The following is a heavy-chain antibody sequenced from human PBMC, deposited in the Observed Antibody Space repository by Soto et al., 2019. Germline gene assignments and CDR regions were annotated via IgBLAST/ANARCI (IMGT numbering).Heavy chain of an antibody. CDR1: GFTFSSYG. CDR2: ISYDGSNK. J-gene: IGHJ6*02. CDR3: AKVGSTSGCMDV. D-gene: IGHD2-2*01. Sequence: QVQLVESGGGVVQPGRSLRLSCAASGFTFSSYGMHWVRQAPGKGLEWVAVISYDGSNKYYADSVKGRFTISRDNSKNTLYLQMNSLRAEDTAVYYCAKVGSTSGCMDVWGQGTTVTVSS. V-gene: IGHV3-30*18.